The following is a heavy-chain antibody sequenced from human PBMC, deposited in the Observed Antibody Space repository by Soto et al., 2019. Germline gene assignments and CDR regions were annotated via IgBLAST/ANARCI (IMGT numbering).Heavy chain of an antibody. J-gene: IGHJ6*02. D-gene: IGHD5-18*01. V-gene: IGHV4-4*07. Sequence: SETLSLTCTVSGGSISSYYWSWIRQPAGKGLEWIGRIYTSGSTNYNPSLKSRVTMSVDTSKNQFSLKLSSVTAADTAVYYCARGPVDTAMVFGYYYYYGMDVWGQGATVTSP. CDR2: IYTSGST. CDR3: ARGPVDTAMVFGYYYYYGMDV. CDR1: GGSISSYY.